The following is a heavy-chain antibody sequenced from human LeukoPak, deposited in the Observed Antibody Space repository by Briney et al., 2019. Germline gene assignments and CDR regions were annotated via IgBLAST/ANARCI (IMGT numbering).Heavy chain of an antibody. Sequence: SQTLSVTCAISGDSVSSNSAAWNWIRQSPSRGLEWLGRTYYKSKWYNDYAVSVKSRITINPDTSKNQFSLQLNSVTPEDTAVYYCARDFIAAAGTGYYYYYMDVWGKGTTVTVSS. CDR2: TYYKSKWYN. D-gene: IGHD6-13*01. V-gene: IGHV6-1*01. CDR3: ARDFIAAAGTGYYYYYMDV. J-gene: IGHJ6*03. CDR1: GDSVSSNSAA.